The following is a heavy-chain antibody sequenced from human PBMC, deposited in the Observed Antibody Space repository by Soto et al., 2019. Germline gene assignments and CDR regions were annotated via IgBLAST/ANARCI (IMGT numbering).Heavy chain of an antibody. CDR3: ARMSIVGRRDYYYCMDV. Sequence: EVQLVESGGGLVKPGGSLRLSCAASGFSFSDYSVNWVRQAPGKGLEWVSSIRSSTSYIYYADSVKGRFTISRDNAKNSLYLQMNSLRAEETAVYFCARMSIVGRRDYYYCMDVWGQGTTVTVSS. CDR1: GFSFSDYS. J-gene: IGHJ6*02. CDR2: IRSSTSYI. V-gene: IGHV3-21*01. D-gene: IGHD6-6*01.